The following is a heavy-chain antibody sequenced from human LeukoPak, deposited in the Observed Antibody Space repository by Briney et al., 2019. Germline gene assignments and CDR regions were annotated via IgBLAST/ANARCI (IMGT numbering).Heavy chain of an antibody. CDR3: TRFSGSAGIAFEI. D-gene: IGHD1-26*01. CDR2: IYYTGST. J-gene: IGHJ3*02. V-gene: IGHV4-59*08. Sequence: PSETLSLTCTVSGGSISSHYRSWIRQPPGKGLEWIGYIYYTGSTNYNPSLRSRLTISLDTSKNQISLKLTSVTAADTAVYYCTRFSGSAGIAFEIWGQGTKVTVSS. CDR1: GGSISSHY.